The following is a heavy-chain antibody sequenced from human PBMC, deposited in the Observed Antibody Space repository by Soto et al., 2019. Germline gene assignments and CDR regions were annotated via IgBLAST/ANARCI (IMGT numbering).Heavy chain of an antibody. J-gene: IGHJ5*02. D-gene: IGHD6-6*01. CDR1: GGTFSSYA. V-gene: IGHV1-69*12. CDR3: ASSIAAGPFGGEHAYNWFDP. Sequence: QVQLVQSGAEVKKPGSSVKVSCKASGGTFSSYAISWVRQAPGQGLEWMGGIIPTFGTANYAQKFQGRVTITADESTSTAYMELSSLRSEDTAVYYCASSIAAGPFGGEHAYNWFDPWGQGTLVTVSS. CDR2: IIPTFGTA.